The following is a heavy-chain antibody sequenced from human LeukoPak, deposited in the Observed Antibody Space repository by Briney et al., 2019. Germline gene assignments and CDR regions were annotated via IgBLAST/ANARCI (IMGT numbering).Heavy chain of an antibody. CDR2: ISSDGSNK. J-gene: IGHJ5*02. D-gene: IGHD3-22*01. Sequence: GRSLRLSCAASGFTFSGFGMHWVRQAPGKGLQWVAVISSDGSNKFYADSVAGRFTISRDNSKNTLFLQMNSLRAEDTALYYCAKGSSGYFVDLWGQGTLVTVSS. V-gene: IGHV3-30*18. CDR1: GFTFSGFG. CDR3: AKGSSGYFVDL.